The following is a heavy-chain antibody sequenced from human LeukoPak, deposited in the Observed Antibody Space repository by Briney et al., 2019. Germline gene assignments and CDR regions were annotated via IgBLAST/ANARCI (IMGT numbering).Heavy chain of an antibody. D-gene: IGHD1-26*01. V-gene: IGHV3-9*01. CDR3: AKDIYSGSYRGWVGDY. J-gene: IGHJ4*02. CDR1: GFTFSSYA. Sequence: PGGSLSLSCAASGFTFSSYAMHWVRQAPGKGLEWVSGISWNSGSIGYADSVKGRFTISRDNAKNSLYLQMNSLRAEDTALYYCAKDIYSGSYRGWVGDYWGQGTLVTVSS. CDR2: ISWNSGSI.